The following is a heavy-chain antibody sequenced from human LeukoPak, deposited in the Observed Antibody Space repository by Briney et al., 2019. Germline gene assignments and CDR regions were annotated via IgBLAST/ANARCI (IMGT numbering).Heavy chain of an antibody. D-gene: IGHD5-18*01. CDR1: GFTFSSYS. CDR2: ISSSSSTI. J-gene: IGHJ4*02. V-gene: IGHV3-48*01. Sequence: PGGSLRLSCAASGFTFSSYSMNWVRQAPGKGLEWVSYISSSSSTIYYADSVKGRFTISRDNAKNSLYLQMNSLRAEDTAVYYCARVGIQLWLSYFDYWGQGTLVTVSS. CDR3: ARVGIQLWLSYFDY.